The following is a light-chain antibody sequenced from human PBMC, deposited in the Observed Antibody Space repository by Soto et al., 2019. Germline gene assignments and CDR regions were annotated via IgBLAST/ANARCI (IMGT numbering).Light chain of an antibody. Sequence: DRLMTQSPDTLSASPGERVSLACRASQSVNHNLAWYQQKPGQAPRLLINDKSSRAPGGPARFSGSGTGTDVSPTVTSLQSEHFGVYYCHPYITWPPSTFGQGTRLEMK. CDR2: DKS. J-gene: IGKJ5*01. CDR3: HPYITWPPST. CDR1: QSVNHN. V-gene: IGKV3-15*01.